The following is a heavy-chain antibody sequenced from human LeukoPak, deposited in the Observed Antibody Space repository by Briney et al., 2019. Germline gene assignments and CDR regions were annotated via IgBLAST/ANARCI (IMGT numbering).Heavy chain of an antibody. CDR2: IWYDGSNK. V-gene: IGHV3-33*01. CDR1: GFTFSSYG. CDR3: ARDRDYYDSSGYYYGYFDY. Sequence: GRSLRLSCAASGFTFSSYGMRWVRQAPGKGLEWVAVIWYDGSNKYYADSVKGRFTISRDNSKNTLYLQMNSLRAEDTAVYYCARDRDYYDSSGYYYGYFDYWGQGTLVTVSS. J-gene: IGHJ4*02. D-gene: IGHD3-22*01.